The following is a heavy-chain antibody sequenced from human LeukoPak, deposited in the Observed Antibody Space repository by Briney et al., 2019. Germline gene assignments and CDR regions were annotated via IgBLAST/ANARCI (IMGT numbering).Heavy chain of an antibody. CDR1: GFTFSSYA. CDR2: ISGSGGST. J-gene: IGHJ3*02. Sequence: PGGSLRLSCAASGFTFSSYAMSWVRQAPGKGLEWVSAISGSGGSTYYADSVKGRFTISRDNSKNTLYLQMNSLRAEDTAVYYCAKDQITTIVVVITTGAFDIWGQGTMVTVSS. V-gene: IGHV3-23*01. D-gene: IGHD3-22*01. CDR3: AKDQITTIVVVITTGAFDI.